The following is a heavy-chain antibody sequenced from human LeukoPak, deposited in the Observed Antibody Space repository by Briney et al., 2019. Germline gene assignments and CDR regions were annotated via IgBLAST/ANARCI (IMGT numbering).Heavy chain of an antibody. CDR2: ISGSGGST. Sequence: GGSLRLSRAASGFTFSSYAMSWVRQAPGKGLEWVSAISGSGGSTYYADSVKGRFTISRDNSKNTLYLQMNSLRAEDTAVYYCAKSQQQLPTAFYYFDYWGQGTLVTVSS. CDR1: GFTFSSYA. D-gene: IGHD6-13*01. V-gene: IGHV3-23*01. CDR3: AKSQQQLPTAFYYFDY. J-gene: IGHJ4*02.